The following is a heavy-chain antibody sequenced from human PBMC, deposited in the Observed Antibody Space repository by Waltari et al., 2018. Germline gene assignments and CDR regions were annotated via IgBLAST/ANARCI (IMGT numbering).Heavy chain of an antibody. CDR2: ISYSGDT. CDR3: ARATVFGVVTDTFDI. Sequence: QVQLQESGPGLVKPSETLSLTCTVSGASIRRYHWTWIRQPPGKGLEWIGHISYSGDTSYNPSLKSRVTISVDTSKNHFSLKLTSVTAADTAVYYCARATVFGVVTDTFDIWSQGTMVTVSS. D-gene: IGHD3-3*01. CDR1: GASIRRYH. V-gene: IGHV4-59*01. J-gene: IGHJ3*02.